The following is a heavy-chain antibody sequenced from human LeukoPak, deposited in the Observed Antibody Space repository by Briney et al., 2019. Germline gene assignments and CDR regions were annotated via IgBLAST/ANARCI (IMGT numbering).Heavy chain of an antibody. CDR3: ARQTGRLRNPAFDY. J-gene: IGHJ4*02. D-gene: IGHD5-12*01. Sequence: PSETLSLTCTVSGGSISSSSYYWGWIRQPPGKGLEWIGSIYYSGCTYYNPSLKSRVTISVDTSKNQFSLKPSSVTAADTAVYYCARQTGRLRNPAFDYWGQGTLVTVSS. CDR2: IYYSGCT. V-gene: IGHV4-39*01. CDR1: GGSISSSSYY.